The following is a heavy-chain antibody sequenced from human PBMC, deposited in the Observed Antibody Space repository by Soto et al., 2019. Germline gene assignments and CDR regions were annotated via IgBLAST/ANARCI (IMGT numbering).Heavy chain of an antibody. CDR2: ISGSGGST. CDR1: GFTFGTYD. CDR3: AKSRQGYGNSDFGC. V-gene: IGHV3-23*01. D-gene: IGHD4-17*01. Sequence: GGSLRLSCAASGFTFGTYDMTWVRQAPGKGLEWVSSISGSGGSTFYADSVKGRFTISRDNSKNTLYLQMNSLGAEDTAVYYCAKSRQGYGNSDFGCWGQGTLVTVSS. J-gene: IGHJ4*02.